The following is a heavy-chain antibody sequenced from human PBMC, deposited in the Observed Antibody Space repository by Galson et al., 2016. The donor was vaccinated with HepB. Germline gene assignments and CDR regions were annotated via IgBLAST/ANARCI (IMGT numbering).Heavy chain of an antibody. D-gene: IGHD3-16*01. V-gene: IGHV4-30-4*08. Sequence: TLSLTCTVSGGSISSDDYYWTWIRQSPGKGLEWIGYIYHSGHTYYKPSLKSRVTISVDTSKNQFSLKLNSVTAADTAVYFCARMGGLARGVDSWGQGTLVTVS. CDR2: IYHSGHT. CDR1: GGSISSDDYY. J-gene: IGHJ4*02. CDR3: ARMGGLARGVDS.